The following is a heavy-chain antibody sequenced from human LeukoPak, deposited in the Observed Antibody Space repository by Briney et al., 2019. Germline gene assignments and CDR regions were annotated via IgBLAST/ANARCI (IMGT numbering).Heavy chain of an antibody. V-gene: IGHV1-2*02. Sequence: ASVKVSCKASGYTFTGYYMHWARQAPGQGLEWMGWINPNSGGTNYAQKFQGRVTMTRDTSISTAYMELSRLRSDDTAVYYCARDRNWNDEEFFDYWGQGTLVTVSS. CDR3: ARDRNWNDEEFFDY. D-gene: IGHD1-1*01. J-gene: IGHJ4*02. CDR1: GYTFTGYY. CDR2: INPNSGGT.